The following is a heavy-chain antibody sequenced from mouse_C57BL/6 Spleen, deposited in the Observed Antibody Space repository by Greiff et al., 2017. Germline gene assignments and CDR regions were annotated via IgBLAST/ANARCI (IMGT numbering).Heavy chain of an antibody. CDR1: GYTFTSYW. D-gene: IGHD1-1*01. CDR3: ARATTVVATGGYYFDY. J-gene: IGHJ2*01. V-gene: IGHV1-69*01. Sequence: VQLQQPGAELVMPGASVKLSCKASGYTFTSYWMHWVKQRPGQGLEWIGEIDPSDSYTNYNQKFKGKSTLTVDKSSSTAYMQLSSLTSEDSAVYYCARATTVVATGGYYFDYWGQGTTLTVSS. CDR2: IDPSDSYT.